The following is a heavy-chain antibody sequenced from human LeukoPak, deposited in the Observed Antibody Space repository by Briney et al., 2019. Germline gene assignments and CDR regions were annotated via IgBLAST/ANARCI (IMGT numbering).Heavy chain of an antibody. CDR3: ARHRSDTGGKKGVNWFDP. J-gene: IGHJ5*02. CDR2: IYFGGTT. V-gene: IGHV4-59*01. CDR1: GGSINNYY. Sequence: SETLSLTCSVSGGSINNYYWSWIRQPPGKGLEWLGNIYFGGTTDYNSSLKSRLTISVDTFKNQLSLNLQSVTAADTATYYCARHRSDTGGKKGVNWFDPWGQGTLVTVSS. D-gene: IGHD4-23*01.